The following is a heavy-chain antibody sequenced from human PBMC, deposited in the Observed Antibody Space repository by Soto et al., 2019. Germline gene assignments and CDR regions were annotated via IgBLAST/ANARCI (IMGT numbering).Heavy chain of an antibody. D-gene: IGHD1-1*01. CDR1: GFTFSSYA. CDR2: ITFRGDNT. CDR3: AKLSTMGVFDN. Sequence: EVQLLESGGGLVQPGGSLRLSCAASGFTFSSYAMSWVRQAPGKGLEWLAGITFRGDNTYYADSVKGRFTLSRDNTRNRLDLQMNSLTVETTALYYCAKLSTMGVFDNWGPGTLLTVSS. J-gene: IGHJ4*02. V-gene: IGHV3-23*01.